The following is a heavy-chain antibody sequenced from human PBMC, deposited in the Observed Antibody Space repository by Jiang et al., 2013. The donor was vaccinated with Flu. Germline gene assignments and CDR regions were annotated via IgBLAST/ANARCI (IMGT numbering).Heavy chain of an antibody. CDR3: AKENYGDWYFDL. Sequence: WVRQAPGKGLDGSQLLLLVVVHILCRLREGPVTPFPRDNSKNTLYLQMNSLRVEDTAVYSCAKENYGDWYFDLWGRGTLVTVSS. V-gene: IGHV3-23*01. D-gene: IGHD4-17*01. J-gene: IGHJ2*01. CDR2: LLLVVVH.